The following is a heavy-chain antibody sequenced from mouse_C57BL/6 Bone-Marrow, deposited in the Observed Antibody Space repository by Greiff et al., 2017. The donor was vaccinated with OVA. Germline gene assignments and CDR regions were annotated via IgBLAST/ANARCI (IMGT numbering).Heavy chain of an antibody. Sequence: VQLQESGAELARPGASVKLSCKASGYTFTSYGISWVKQRTGQGLEWIGEIYPRSGNTYYNEKFKGKATLTADKSSSTAYMELRSLTSEDSAVYFCARIYYEYWYFEVWGTGTTVTVSS. J-gene: IGHJ1*03. V-gene: IGHV1-81*01. CDR1: GYTFTSYG. D-gene: IGHD2-4*01. CDR3: ARIYYEYWYFEV. CDR2: IYPRSGNT.